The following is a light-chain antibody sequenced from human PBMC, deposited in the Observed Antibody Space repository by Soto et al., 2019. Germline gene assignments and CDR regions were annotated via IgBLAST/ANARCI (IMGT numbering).Light chain of an antibody. CDR1: SGHSSYI. Sequence: QPLLTQSSSASASLGSSVKLTCTLSSGHSSYIIAWHQQQPGKAPRYLMKREGSGSYNKGSGVRDRFSGSSSGADRYLTISNLQFEDEADYYCETWDSNTRVFGGGTNVTVL. V-gene: IGLV4-60*02. CDR3: ETWDSNTRV. CDR2: REGSGSY. J-gene: IGLJ3*02.